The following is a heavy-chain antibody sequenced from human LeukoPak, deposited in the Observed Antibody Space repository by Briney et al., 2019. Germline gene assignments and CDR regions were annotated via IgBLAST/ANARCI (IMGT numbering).Heavy chain of an antibody. V-gene: IGHV3-7*01. CDR3: ARIPRGSGWSFLDF. D-gene: IGHD6-19*01. J-gene: IGHJ4*02. CDR2: IQSDGSVQ. CDR1: GFSFSSYW. Sequence: PGGSLRLSCAASGFSFSSYWMSWVRQAPGKGREWVANIQSDGSVQQYVDSVKGRLTSSRDNAKNSLYLQMNSLRAEDTAVYYCARIPRGSGWSFLDFWGQGTLVTVTS.